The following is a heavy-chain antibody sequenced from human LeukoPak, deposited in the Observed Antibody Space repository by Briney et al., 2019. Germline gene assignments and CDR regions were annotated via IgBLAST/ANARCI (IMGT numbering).Heavy chain of an antibody. D-gene: IGHD4-17*01. CDR3: AKDYGDNRNNWFDP. J-gene: IGHJ5*02. V-gene: IGHV3-23*01. CDR2: ISGSGGST. CDR1: GFTFSSYA. Sequence: GGSLRLSCAASGFTFSSYAMSWVRQAPGKGLEWVSAISGSGGSTYYADSVKGRVTISRDNSKSALYLQMNSLRAEDTAVYYCAKDYGDNRNNWFDPWGQGTLVTVSS.